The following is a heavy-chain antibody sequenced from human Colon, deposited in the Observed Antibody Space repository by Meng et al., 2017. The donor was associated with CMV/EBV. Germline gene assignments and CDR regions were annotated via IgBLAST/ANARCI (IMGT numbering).Heavy chain of an antibody. J-gene: IGHJ5*02. CDR1: GFPLSTYW. V-gene: IGHV3-74*01. Sequence: LSCAASGFPLSTYWMHWVRQAPGKGLVWVSRINRDGSTINYADSVKGRFTISRDNAKNTLYLQMNSLTAEDTAVYYCSRDTFGGDDLWGQGTLVTVSS. CDR3: SRDTFGGDDL. CDR2: INRDGSTI. D-gene: IGHD3-16*01.